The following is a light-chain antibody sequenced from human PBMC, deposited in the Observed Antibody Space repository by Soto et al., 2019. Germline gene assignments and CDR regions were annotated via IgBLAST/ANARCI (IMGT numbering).Light chain of an antibody. CDR1: SSDVGGYDF. J-gene: IGLJ1*01. CDR2: DVT. CDR3: SSYTSTITYV. V-gene: IGLV2-14*01. Sequence: QSVLTQPASVSGSPGQSITISCTGTSSDVGGYDFVSWYQQHPGKAPKFLIYDVTNRPSGVSDRFSGSKSGNTASLTISGLQAEDEADYYCSSYTSTITYVFGTGTKVTVL.